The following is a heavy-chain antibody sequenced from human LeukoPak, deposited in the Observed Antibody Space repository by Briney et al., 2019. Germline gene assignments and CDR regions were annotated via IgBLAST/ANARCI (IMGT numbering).Heavy chain of an antibody. D-gene: IGHD4-23*01. CDR1: GYTFTGYY. V-gene: IGHV1-69*05. J-gene: IGHJ3*02. CDR2: IIPIFGTA. CDR3: ARVGDDYGGFDI. Sequence: ASVKVSCKASGYTFTGYYMHWVRQAPGQGLEWMGRIIPIFGTANYAQKFQGRVTIATDESTTTANMELSSLRSEDTAVYYCARVGDDYGGFDIWGQGTMVTVSS.